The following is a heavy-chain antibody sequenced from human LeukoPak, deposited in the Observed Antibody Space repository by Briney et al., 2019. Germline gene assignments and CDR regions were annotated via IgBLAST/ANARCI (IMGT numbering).Heavy chain of an antibody. J-gene: IGHJ4*02. V-gene: IGHV3-21*01. CDR3: ARENYFGSGSYDY. D-gene: IGHD3-10*01. CDR2: ISWRSSDI. CDR1: GFTLSSYN. Sequence: GGALRLSCVASGFTLSSYNMKWVRQAPGKRLEWVSFISWRSSDIEYADSVKGRFTISRDIDKKSLYLQMNSLRVEDTAVYYCARENYFGSGSYDYWGRGTLVTVSS.